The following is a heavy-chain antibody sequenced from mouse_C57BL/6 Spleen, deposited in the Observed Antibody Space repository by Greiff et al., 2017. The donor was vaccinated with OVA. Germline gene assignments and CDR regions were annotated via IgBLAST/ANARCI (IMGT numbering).Heavy chain of an antibody. D-gene: IGHD2-3*01. CDR1: GYSITSGYY. CDR3: ARGDGLPFYYFDY. CDR2: ISYDGSN. Sequence: DVKLQESGPGLVKPSQSLSLTCSVTGYSITSGYYWNWIRQFPGNKLEWMGYISYDGSNNYNPSLKNRISITRDTSKNQFFLKLNSVTTEDTATYYCARGDGLPFYYFDYWGQGTTLTVSS. V-gene: IGHV3-6*01. J-gene: IGHJ2*01.